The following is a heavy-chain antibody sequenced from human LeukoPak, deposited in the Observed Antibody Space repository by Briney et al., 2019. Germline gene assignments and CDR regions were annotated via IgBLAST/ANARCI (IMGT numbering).Heavy chain of an antibody. CDR3: ARDTRYSGGYDFDY. Sequence: GRSLRPSRAASGFTFSSYSMNSVRQAPGKVLEWVSSISSSSSYKYYADSVKGRFTISRDNAKNSLYLQLNSLRAEDTAMYYCARDTRYSGGYDFDYWGQGTLVTVSS. J-gene: IGHJ4*02. V-gene: IGHV3-21*01. CDR1: GFTFSSYS. D-gene: IGHD1-26*01. CDR2: ISSSSSYK.